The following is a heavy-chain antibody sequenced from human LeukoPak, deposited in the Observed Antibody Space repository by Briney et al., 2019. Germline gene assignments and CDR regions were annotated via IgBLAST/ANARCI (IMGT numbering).Heavy chain of an antibody. CDR3: ATPLGYSSGWYYFDY. CDR2: INPNSGGT. V-gene: IGHV1-2*02. J-gene: IGHJ4*02. D-gene: IGHD6-19*01. Sequence: ASVKVSCKASGYTFTSYDINWVRQATGQGLEWMGWINPNSGGTNYAQKFQGRVTMTRDTSISTAYMELSRLRSDDTAVYYCATPLGYSSGWYYFDYWGQGTLVTVSS. CDR1: GYTFTSYD.